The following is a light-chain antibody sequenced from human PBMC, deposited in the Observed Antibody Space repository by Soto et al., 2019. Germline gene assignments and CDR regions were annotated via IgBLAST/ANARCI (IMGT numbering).Light chain of an antibody. V-gene: IGLV1-44*01. CDR2: TNS. CDR3: ATWDDSVKGPV. CDR1: ASNIGSNF. J-gene: IGLJ2*01. Sequence: QSVLTQPPSASGPPGQRVTISCSGRASNIGSNFVSWYQVVPGTAPKLLIYTNSHRPSGVPERFSGSRSGTSASLDISGLQSDDEADYFCATWDDSVKGPVFGGGTKVTVL.